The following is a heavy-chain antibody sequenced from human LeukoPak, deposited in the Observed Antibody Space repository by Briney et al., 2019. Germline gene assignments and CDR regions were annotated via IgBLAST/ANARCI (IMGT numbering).Heavy chain of an antibody. CDR2: ISSGGNSI. J-gene: IGHJ4*02. D-gene: IGHD6-13*01. V-gene: IGHV3-48*03. CDR3: ARAWYRLVDY. Sequence: AGGSLRLSCAASGFTFNNYEMNWVRQAPGKGLEWVSYISSGGNSIYYADSVKGRFTISGDNAKNSLFLQMNSLRAEDTAVYYCARAWYRLVDYWGQGTLVTVSS. CDR1: GFTFNNYE.